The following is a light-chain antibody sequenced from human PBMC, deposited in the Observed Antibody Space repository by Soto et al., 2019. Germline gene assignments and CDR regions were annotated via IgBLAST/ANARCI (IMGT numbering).Light chain of an antibody. CDR1: SSDVGGYKY. J-gene: IGLJ2*01. V-gene: IGLV2-14*01. CDR3: SSYTSSATLV. Sequence: QSVLTQPASVSGSPAQSITISCTGTSSDVGGYKYVSWYQQHPGKAPKLIIHEVSSRPSGVSSRFSGSKSGNTASLTISGLQAEDEADYYCSSYTSSATLVFGVGTKVTVL. CDR2: EVS.